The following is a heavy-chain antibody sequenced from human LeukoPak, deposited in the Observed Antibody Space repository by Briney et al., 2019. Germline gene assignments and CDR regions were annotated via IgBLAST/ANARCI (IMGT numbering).Heavy chain of an antibody. V-gene: IGHV4-39*01. CDR2: IYYSGST. CDR1: GGSISSSRHY. J-gene: IGHJ4*02. CDR3: ARLLKYSGSYYCDS. Sequence: SETLSLTCTVSGGSISSSRHYWGWIRQPPGKGLEWIGNIYYSGSTYYNPSLKSRVTITVGTSKNQFSLKLSPVTAADTAVYYCARLLKYSGSYYCDSWGQGTLVTVSS. D-gene: IGHD1-26*01.